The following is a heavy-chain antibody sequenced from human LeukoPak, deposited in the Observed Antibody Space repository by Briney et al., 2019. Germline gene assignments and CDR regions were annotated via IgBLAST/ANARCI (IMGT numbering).Heavy chain of an antibody. CDR2: MSGNGGTT. J-gene: IGHJ4*02. CDR1: GFTFSAYT. V-gene: IGHV3-23*01. CDR3: ARRDYYDSSGYSPLFDY. Sequence: GGSLRLSCAASGFTFSAYTMSWVRQAPGKGLEWVSGMSGNGGTTYYADSVKGRFTISRDNSKNTLYLQMNSLRAEDTAVYYCARRDYYDSSGYSPLFDYWGQGTLVTVSS. D-gene: IGHD3-22*01.